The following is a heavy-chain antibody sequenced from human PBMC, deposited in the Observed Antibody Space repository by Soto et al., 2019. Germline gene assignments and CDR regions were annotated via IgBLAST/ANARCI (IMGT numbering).Heavy chain of an antibody. CDR2: IKSKTDGGTT. V-gene: IGHV3-15*01. J-gene: IGHJ5*02. CDR3: TTENCSGGSCSRRGNWFDP. CDR1: GFTFCNAW. Sequence: VGSLRLSCAASGFTFCNAWMSWVRQAPGKGLEWVGRIKSKTDGGTTDYAAPVKGRFTISRDGSKNTLYLQMNSLKTEDTAVYYCTTENCSGGSCSRRGNWFDPWGQGTLVTVSS. D-gene: IGHD2-15*01.